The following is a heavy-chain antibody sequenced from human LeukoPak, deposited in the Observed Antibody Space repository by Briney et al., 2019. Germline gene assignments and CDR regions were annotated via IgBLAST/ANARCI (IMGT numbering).Heavy chain of an antibody. CDR3: ARQGDGYPLFYYFDY. CDR2: IYYSGST. J-gene: IGHJ4*02. CDR1: GGSISSSSYY. D-gene: IGHD5-24*01. Sequence: SETLSLTCTVSGGSISSSSYYWGWIRQPPGKGLEWIGSIYYSGSTYYNPSLKSRVTISVDTSKNQFSLQLSSVTAADTAVYYCARQGDGYPLFYYFDYWGQGTLVTVSS. V-gene: IGHV4-39*01.